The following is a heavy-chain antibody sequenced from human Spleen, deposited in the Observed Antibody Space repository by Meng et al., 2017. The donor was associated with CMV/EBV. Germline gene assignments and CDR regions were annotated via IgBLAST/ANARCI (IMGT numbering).Heavy chain of an antibody. CDR3: ARAMTTVTTWVDY. Sequence: SETLSLTCTVSGSAISSHYWSWIRQPPGKGLEWIGYIYYSGSTYYNPSLKSRITISVDTSKNQFSLKLSSVTAADTAVYYCARAMTTVTTWVDYWGQGTLVTVSS. CDR2: IYYSGST. J-gene: IGHJ4*02. D-gene: IGHD4-17*01. V-gene: IGHV4-59*08. CDR1: GSAISSHY.